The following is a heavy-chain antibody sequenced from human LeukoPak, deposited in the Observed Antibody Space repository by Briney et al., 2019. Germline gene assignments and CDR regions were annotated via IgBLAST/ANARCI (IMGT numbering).Heavy chain of an antibody. CDR1: GGTFSSYA. J-gene: IGHJ6*04. CDR2: IIPIFGTA. Sequence: SVKVSCKASGGTFSSYAISWVRQAPGQGLEWMGGIIPIFGTANYAQKFQGRVTITTDESTSTAYMELSSLRSEDTAVYYCARDTGKDYDFLGMDVWGKGTTVTVSS. CDR3: ARDTGKDYDFLGMDV. V-gene: IGHV1-69*05. D-gene: IGHD3-3*01.